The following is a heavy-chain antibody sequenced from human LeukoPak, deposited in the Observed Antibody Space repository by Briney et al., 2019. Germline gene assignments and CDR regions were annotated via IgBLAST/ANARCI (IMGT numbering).Heavy chain of an antibody. Sequence: GGSLRLSCAASGFTFSSYEMNWVRQAPGRGLEWVSYISSSGSTIYYADSVKGRFTISRDNAKNSLYLQMNSLRAEDTAVYYCARDAGFGESREAYYYYYMDVWGKGTTVTASS. V-gene: IGHV3-48*03. J-gene: IGHJ6*03. CDR1: GFTFSSYE. D-gene: IGHD3-10*01. CDR2: ISSSGSTI. CDR3: ARDAGFGESREAYYYYYMDV.